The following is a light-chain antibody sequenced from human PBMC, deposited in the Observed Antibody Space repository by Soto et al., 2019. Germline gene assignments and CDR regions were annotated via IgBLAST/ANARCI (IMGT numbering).Light chain of an antibody. Sequence: QSALTQHASVSGSPGQSITISCTGTSSDVGGYNYVSWYQQHPGKAPKLMISEVSNRPSGVSNRFSGSKSGNTASLTISGLQAEDEADYYCSSYTSSSTLVFGGGTKLTV. CDR3: SSYTSSSTLV. CDR2: EVS. V-gene: IGLV2-14*01. CDR1: SSDVGGYNY. J-gene: IGLJ2*01.